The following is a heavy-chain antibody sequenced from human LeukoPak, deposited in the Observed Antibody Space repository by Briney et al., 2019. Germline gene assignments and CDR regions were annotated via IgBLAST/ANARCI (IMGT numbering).Heavy chain of an antibody. CDR1: RFTFSDYY. Sequence: PGGSLRLSCAASRFTFSDYYMSWIRQAPGKGLEWVSYISSSGSTIYYADSVKGRFTISRDNAKNSLYLQMNSLRAEDTAVYYCARSIVVVPAAHYFDYWGQGTLVTVSS. CDR2: ISSSGSTI. V-gene: IGHV3-11*04. D-gene: IGHD2-2*01. J-gene: IGHJ4*02. CDR3: ARSIVVVPAAHYFDY.